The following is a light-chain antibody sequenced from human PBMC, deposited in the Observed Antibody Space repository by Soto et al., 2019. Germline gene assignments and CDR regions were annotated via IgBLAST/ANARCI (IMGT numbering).Light chain of an antibody. CDR1: RSDAGGYSY. CDR2: DVN. Sequence: QSALTQPASVSGSPGQSITISCTGTRSDAGGYSYVSWYQQHPGKAPKLIIFDVNNRPSGISNRFSGSESGSTASLTISGLQAEDEADHYCRSYTGLSALWVFGGGTKVTVL. CDR3: RSYTGLSALWV. J-gene: IGLJ3*02. V-gene: IGLV2-14*03.